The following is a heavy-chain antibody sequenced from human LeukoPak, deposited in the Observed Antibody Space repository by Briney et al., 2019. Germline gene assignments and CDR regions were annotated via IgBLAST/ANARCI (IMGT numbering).Heavy chain of an antibody. CDR1: GGSVSSGSFY. Sequence: KASETLSRTCTVSGGSVSSGSFYWTWIRQPPGKGLEWIGYIYYSGSTNYNPSLESRVTISVDTSKDQFSLKLNSVTAADTAVYYCARDFAPYYFDYWGQGTLVTVSS. CDR3: ARDFAPYYFDY. CDR2: IYYSGST. J-gene: IGHJ4*02. V-gene: IGHV4-61*01. D-gene: IGHD3-3*01.